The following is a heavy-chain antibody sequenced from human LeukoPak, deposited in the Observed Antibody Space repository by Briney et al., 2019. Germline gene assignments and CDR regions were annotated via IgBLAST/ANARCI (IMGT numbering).Heavy chain of an antibody. V-gene: IGHV4-34*01. Sequence: SETLSLTCAVYRGSLSGYYWSWIRQPPGKGLGWIWELNHSGSTNYNPSLKSQATISVDTSKKQFSLKLSSVSAADTAVYYCERGKELGYCRSTRCRMNGLDPCGEGTLVTVSS. J-gene: IGHJ5*02. CDR3: ERGKELGYCRSTRCRMNGLDP. CDR2: LNHSGST. D-gene: IGHD2-2*01. CDR1: RGSLSGYY.